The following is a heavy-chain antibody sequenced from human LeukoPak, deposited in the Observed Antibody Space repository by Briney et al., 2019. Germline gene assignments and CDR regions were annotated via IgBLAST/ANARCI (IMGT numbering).Heavy chain of an antibody. Sequence: PGGSLRLSCAASGFTFSSYAMSWVRQAPGKGLEWVSAISGSGGSTYYADSVKGWFTISRDNSKNTLYLQMNSLRAEDTAVYYCARPPSYLGYCSSTSCPFDYWGQGTLLTVSS. V-gene: IGHV3-23*01. CDR3: ARPPSYLGYCSSTSCPFDY. D-gene: IGHD2-2*01. CDR2: ISGSGGST. CDR1: GFTFSSYA. J-gene: IGHJ4*02.